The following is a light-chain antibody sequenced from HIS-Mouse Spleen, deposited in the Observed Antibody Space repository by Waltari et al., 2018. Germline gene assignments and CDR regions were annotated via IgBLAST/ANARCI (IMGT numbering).Light chain of an antibody. J-gene: IGKJ4*01. Sequence: DIVMTQSPLSLPVTPGEPASISCRSSQSLLHSNGYNYLDWYLQKPGQSPQLLIYLGSNRASGVPDRFSGSGSDTDFTLKISRVEAEDVGVYYCMQALQRGLTFGGGTKVEIK. V-gene: IGKV2-28*01. CDR1: QSLLHSNGYNY. CDR3: MQALQRGLT. CDR2: LGS.